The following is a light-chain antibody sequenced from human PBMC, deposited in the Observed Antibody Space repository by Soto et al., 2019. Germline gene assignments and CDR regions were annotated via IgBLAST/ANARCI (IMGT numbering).Light chain of an antibody. V-gene: IGKV3-15*01. CDR1: QGVNRYY. CDR3: QQYNSWLWT. J-gene: IGKJ1*01. Sequence: ENVLTPSPGTLSLSPGERATLPCRASQGVNRYYLAWYQQKPGQPPRLLIYGTSSRATGIPARFSGSGSGTEFTLIISSLQSEDSAVYYCQQYNSWLWTFGQGTKVDNK. CDR2: GTS.